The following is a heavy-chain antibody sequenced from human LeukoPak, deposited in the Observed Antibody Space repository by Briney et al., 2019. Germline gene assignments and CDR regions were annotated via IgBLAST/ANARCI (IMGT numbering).Heavy chain of an antibody. V-gene: IGHV3-48*01. J-gene: IGHJ4*02. CDR2: ISSSSSTI. CDR3: ARGENYDSTPFDY. D-gene: IGHD3-22*01. Sequence: GGSLRLSCAASGFTFSSYSMNWVRQAPGKGLEWVSYISSSSSTIYYADSVKGRFTIPRDNAKNSLYLQMNSLRAEDTAVYYCARGENYDSTPFDYWGQGTLVTVSS. CDR1: GFTFSSYS.